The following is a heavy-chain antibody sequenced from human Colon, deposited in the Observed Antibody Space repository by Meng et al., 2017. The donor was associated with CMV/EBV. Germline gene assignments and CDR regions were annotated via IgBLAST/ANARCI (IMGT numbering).Heavy chain of an antibody. V-gene: IGHV4-59*01. D-gene: IGHD1-26*01. CDR3: ARSGGSYSPFDY. CDR1: GDSIRSYY. Sequence: SETLSLTCTVSGDSIRSYYWSWIRQPPGKGLEWIGYIYYSGSTNYNPSLKSRVTISVDTSKNQFSLKLSSVTAADTAVYYCARSGGSYSPFDYWGQGTLVTVSS. CDR2: IYYSGST. J-gene: IGHJ4*02.